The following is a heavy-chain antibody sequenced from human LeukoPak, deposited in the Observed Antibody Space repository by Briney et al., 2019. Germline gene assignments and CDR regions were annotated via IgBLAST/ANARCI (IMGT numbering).Heavy chain of an antibody. J-gene: IGHJ4*02. D-gene: IGHD6-19*01. CDR2: ISSSGTTI. Sequence: GGSLRLSCAASGFTFSSYEMNWVRQAPGKGLEWVSYISSSGTTIYYPDSVKGRFTISRDNAKNSLYLQMNSLRAEDTAVYYCARSSGWYTGFDFWGQGTLVTVSS. CDR1: GFTFSSYE. CDR3: ARSSGWYTGFDF. V-gene: IGHV3-48*03.